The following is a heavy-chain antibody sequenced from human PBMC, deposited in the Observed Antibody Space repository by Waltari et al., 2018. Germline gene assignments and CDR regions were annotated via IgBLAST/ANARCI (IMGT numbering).Heavy chain of an antibody. CDR2: IYYSGST. CDR3: ARDRRAGTGAVSYYYYMDV. Sequence: QVQLQESGPGLVKPSQTLSLTCTVSGGSISSGSYYWSWIRQPTGKGLEWIGSIYYSGSTYYNPSLKSRVTISVDTSKNQFSLKLSSVTAADTAVYYCARDRRAGTGAVSYYYYMDVWGKGTTVTVSS. V-gene: IGHV4-61*02. D-gene: IGHD6-13*01. J-gene: IGHJ6*03. CDR1: GGSISSGSYY.